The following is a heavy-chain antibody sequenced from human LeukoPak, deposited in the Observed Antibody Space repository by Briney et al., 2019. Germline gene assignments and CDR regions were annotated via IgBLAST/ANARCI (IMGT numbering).Heavy chain of an antibody. D-gene: IGHD3-10*01. Sequence: GGSLRLCWAASGFTVSSNYMTWVRQAPGKGLEWVSVIYKNAITFHADTVKGRFTISRDNSKNTLYLQMNNLRADDTAVYYCARSLRVRGVPDYMDVWGKGTTVTVSS. CDR3: ARSLRVRGVPDYMDV. CDR2: IYKNAIT. V-gene: IGHV3-53*01. J-gene: IGHJ6*03. CDR1: GFTVSSNY.